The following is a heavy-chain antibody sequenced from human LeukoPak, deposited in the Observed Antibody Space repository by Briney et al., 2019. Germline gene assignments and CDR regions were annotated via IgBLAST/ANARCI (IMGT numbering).Heavy chain of an antibody. J-gene: IGHJ2*01. Sequence: SETLSLTCAVYGGSFSGYYWSWIRQPPGKGLEWIGEIYHSGRTNYNPSLKSRVTISVDKSKNQFSLKLSSVTAADTAVYYCANGWDWYFDLWGRGTLVTVSS. CDR2: IYHSGRT. CDR3: ANGWDWYFDL. CDR1: GGSFSGYY. V-gene: IGHV4-34*01. D-gene: IGHD6-19*01.